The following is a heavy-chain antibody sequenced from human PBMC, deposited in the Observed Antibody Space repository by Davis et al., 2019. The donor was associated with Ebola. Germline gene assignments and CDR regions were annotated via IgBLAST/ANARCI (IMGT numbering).Heavy chain of an antibody. V-gene: IGHV3-30*02. CDR3: AKDGPLGRG. D-gene: IGHD7-27*01. CDR1: GFSFSSCG. J-gene: IGHJ4*02. CDR2: IHSDGGNR. Sequence: PGGSLRLSCAASGFSFSSCGMHWVRQAPGKGLEWVAFIHSDGGNRYYPDSVKDRFTISRDNSKNSLYLQMNSLRAEDTAVYYCAKDGPLGRGWGQGTLVTVSS.